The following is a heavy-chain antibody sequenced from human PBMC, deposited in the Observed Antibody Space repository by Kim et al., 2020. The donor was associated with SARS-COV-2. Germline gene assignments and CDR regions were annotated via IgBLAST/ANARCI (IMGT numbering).Heavy chain of an antibody. CDR1: GFTFSDYY. CDR3: AREEDTAMVTDY. CDR2: ISSSSSYT. D-gene: IGHD5-18*01. J-gene: IGHJ4*02. Sequence: GGSLRLSCAASGFTFSDYYMSWIRQAPGKGLEWVSYISSSSSYTNYADSVKGRFTISRDNAKNSLYLQMNSLRAEDTAVYYCAREEDTAMVTDYWGQGTLVTVSS. V-gene: IGHV3-11*06.